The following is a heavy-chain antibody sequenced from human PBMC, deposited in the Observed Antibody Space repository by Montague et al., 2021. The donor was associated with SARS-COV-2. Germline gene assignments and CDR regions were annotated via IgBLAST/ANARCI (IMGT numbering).Heavy chain of an antibody. V-gene: IGHV4-59*08. J-gene: IGHJ5*02. Sequence: SETLSLTCTVSGGSINSYYWSWIRQSPGKGLEWIGYTYHNGITNSNPSLKSRVTISVDTSKNQFSLNLNSMTAADAAVYFCVRMGAAHRLNNWFDPWGQGALVTVSS. CDR2: TYHNGIT. D-gene: IGHD1-26*01. CDR3: VRMGAAHRLNNWFDP. CDR1: GGSINSYY.